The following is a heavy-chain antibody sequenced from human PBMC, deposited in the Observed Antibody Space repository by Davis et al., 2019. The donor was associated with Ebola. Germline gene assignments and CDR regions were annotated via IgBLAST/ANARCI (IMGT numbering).Heavy chain of an antibody. J-gene: IGHJ5*02. V-gene: IGHV1-3*01. D-gene: IGHD6-13*01. CDR2: INAGNGNT. CDR3: ARSIAAAAYNWFDP. CDR1: GYTFTSYA. Sequence: ASVKVSCKASGYTFTSYAMYWVRQAPGQRLEWMGWINAGNGNTKYSQKFQGRVTITRDTSASTAYMELSSLRSEDTAVYYCARSIAAAAYNWFDPWGQGTLVTVSS.